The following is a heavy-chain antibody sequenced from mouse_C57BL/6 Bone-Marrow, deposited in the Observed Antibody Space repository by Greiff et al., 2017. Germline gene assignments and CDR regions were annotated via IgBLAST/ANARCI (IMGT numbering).Heavy chain of an antibody. CDR3: ARIGDTVVATRGFAY. J-gene: IGHJ3*01. Sequence: VQLKESGPELVKPGASVKISCKASGYSFTDYNMNWVKQSNGKSLEWIGVINPNYGTTSYNQKFKGKATLTVDQSSSTAYMQLNSLTSEDSAVYYCARIGDTVVATRGFAYWGQGTLVTVSA. CDR2: INPNYGTT. CDR1: GYSFTDYN. D-gene: IGHD1-1*01. V-gene: IGHV1-39*01.